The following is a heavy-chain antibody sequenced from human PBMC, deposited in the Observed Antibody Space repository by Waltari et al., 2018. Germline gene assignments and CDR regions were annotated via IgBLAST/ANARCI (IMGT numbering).Heavy chain of an antibody. CDR2: IYSGGST. V-gene: IGHV3-53*01. Sequence: EVQLVESGGGLIQPGGSLRLSCAASGFTVSSNYMSWVRQAPGKGLEWVSVIYSGGSTYYADSVKGRFTISRDNSKNTLYLQMNSLRAEDTAVYYCARDPESGSYGVGDYWGQGTLVTVSS. D-gene: IGHD1-26*01. CDR3: ARDPESGSYGVGDY. J-gene: IGHJ4*02. CDR1: GFTVSSNY.